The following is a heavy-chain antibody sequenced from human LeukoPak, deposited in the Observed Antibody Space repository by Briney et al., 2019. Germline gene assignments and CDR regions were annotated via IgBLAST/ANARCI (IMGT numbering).Heavy chain of an antibody. J-gene: IGHJ4*02. CDR1: GFTFSSYE. V-gene: IGHV3-48*03. CDR3: ARDERGARPDFY. CDR2: ISSSGSTI. Sequence: GGSLRLSCAASGFTFSSYEMNWVRQAPGKGLEWVSYISSSGSTIYYADSVKGRFTISRDNAKNSPYLQMNSLRAEDTAVYYCARDERGARPDFYWGQGTLVTVSS. D-gene: IGHD6-6*01.